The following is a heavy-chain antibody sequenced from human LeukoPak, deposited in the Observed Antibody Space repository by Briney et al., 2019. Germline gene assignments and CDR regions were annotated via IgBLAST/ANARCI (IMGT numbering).Heavy chain of an antibody. D-gene: IGHD3-3*01. CDR1: GGSISSGSYY. V-gene: IGHV4-61*02. J-gene: IGHJ4*02. CDR3: ARGAPTTIFGVVQQTLLFDY. Sequence: KTSETLSLTCTVSGGSISSGSYYWSWIRQPAGKGLEWIGRIYTSGSTNYNPSLKSRVTISVDTSKNQFSLKLSSVTAADTAVYYCARGAPTTIFGVVQQTLLFDYWGQGTLVTVSS. CDR2: IYTSGST.